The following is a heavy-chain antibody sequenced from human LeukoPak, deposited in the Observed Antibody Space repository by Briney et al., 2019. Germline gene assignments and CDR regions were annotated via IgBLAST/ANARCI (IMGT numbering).Heavy chain of an antibody. V-gene: IGHV1-8*01. CDR1: GYTFTSYD. CDR2: MNPNSGNT. D-gene: IGHD6-13*01. CDR3: ARGWNGRSWVYYYYYYMDV. J-gene: IGHJ6*03. Sequence: ASVKVSCKASGYTFTSYDINWVRQATGQGLEWMGWMNPNSGNTGYAQKFQGRVTMTRNTSISTAYMELSSLRSEDTAVYYCARGWNGRSWVYYYYYYMDVWGKGTTVTISS.